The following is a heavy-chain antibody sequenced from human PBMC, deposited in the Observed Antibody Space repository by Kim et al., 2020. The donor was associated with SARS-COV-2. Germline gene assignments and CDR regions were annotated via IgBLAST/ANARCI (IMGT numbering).Heavy chain of an antibody. CDR1: GYSFTSYW. CDR2: IYPGDSDT. CDR3: ARLYTYYYDSSGYYEPNQLDY. V-gene: IGHV5-51*01. Sequence: GESLKISCKGSGYSFTSYWIGWVRQMPGKGLEWMGIIYPGDSDTRYSPSFQGQVTISADKSISTAYLQWSSLKASDTAMYYCARLYTYYYDSSGYYEPNQLDYWGQGTLVTVSS. J-gene: IGHJ4*02. D-gene: IGHD3-22*01.